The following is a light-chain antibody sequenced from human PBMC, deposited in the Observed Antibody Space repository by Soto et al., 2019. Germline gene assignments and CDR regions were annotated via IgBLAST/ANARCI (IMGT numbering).Light chain of an antibody. CDR1: QSVDSNY. J-gene: IGKJ2*01. CDR2: GAS. V-gene: IGKV3-20*01. CDR3: QHYGFVWYT. Sequence: IVLTQSPGTLSLPPGERATLSCRASQSVDSNYLAWYQQRPGQAPRLLIHGASSRATGNPDRFSGSGSGTDFTLTISRLEPEDFAVYYCQHYGFVWYTFGQGTNLEIK.